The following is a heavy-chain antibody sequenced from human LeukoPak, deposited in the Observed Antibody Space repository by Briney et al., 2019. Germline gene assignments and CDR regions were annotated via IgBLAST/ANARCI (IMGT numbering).Heavy chain of an antibody. CDR1: GFPVSKYW. D-gene: IGHD6-19*01. J-gene: IGHJ4*02. CDR3: ATKQWLAPPPDS. V-gene: IGHV3-74*01. CDR2: INTDGTVT. Sequence: PGGSLRLVWAASGFPVSKYWMLWVRQAPGKGLECVSRINTDGTVTTYAHSVKGRFTVSRDNADNTMFLQMNSVRDEDTAVYYCATKQWLAPPPDSWGQGTPVTVSS.